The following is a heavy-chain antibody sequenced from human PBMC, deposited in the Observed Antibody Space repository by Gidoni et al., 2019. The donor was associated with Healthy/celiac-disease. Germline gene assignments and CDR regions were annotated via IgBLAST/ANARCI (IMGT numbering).Heavy chain of an antibody. CDR1: GGSISSGSYY. J-gene: IGHJ4*02. D-gene: IGHD3-10*01. CDR3: ARGPGDRRGNYFDY. V-gene: IGHV4-61*02. Sequence: QVQLQESGPGLVKPSQTLSLTCTVSGGSISSGSYYWSWIRQPAGKGLEWIGRIYTSGSTNYNPSLKSRVTISVDTSKNQFSLKLSSVTAADTAVYYCARGPGDRRGNYFDYWGQGTLVTVSS. CDR2: IYTSGST.